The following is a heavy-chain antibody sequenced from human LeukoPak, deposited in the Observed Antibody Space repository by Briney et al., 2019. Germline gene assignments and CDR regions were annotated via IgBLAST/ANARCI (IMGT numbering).Heavy chain of an antibody. J-gene: IGHJ3*02. V-gene: IGHV1-69*13. CDR2: IIPIFGTA. D-gene: IGHD2-21*02. Sequence: SVKVSCKASGYTFTSYAISWVRQAPGQGLEWMGGIIPIFGTANYAQKFQGRVTITADESTSTAYMELSSLRSEDTAVYYCARGLVTRSFRVAFDIWGQGTMVTVSS. CDR1: GYTFTSYA. CDR3: ARGLVTRSFRVAFDI.